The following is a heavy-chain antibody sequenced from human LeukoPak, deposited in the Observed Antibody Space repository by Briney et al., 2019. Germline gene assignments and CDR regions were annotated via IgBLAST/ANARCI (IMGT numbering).Heavy chain of an antibody. D-gene: IGHD1-26*01. CDR3: AKQPYSGSYPPAEYFQH. Sequence: GGSLRLSCAASGFTFSSYALSWVRQAPGKGLEWVSTISGSGGSTYYADFVKGRFTISRDNFKNTLYLQMNSLRAEDTAVYYCAKQPYSGSYPPAEYFQHWGQGTLVTVSS. V-gene: IGHV3-23*01. J-gene: IGHJ1*01. CDR1: GFTFSSYA. CDR2: ISGSGGST.